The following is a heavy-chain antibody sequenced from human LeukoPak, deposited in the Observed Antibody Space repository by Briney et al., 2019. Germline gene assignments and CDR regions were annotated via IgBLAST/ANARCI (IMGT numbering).Heavy chain of an antibody. CDR2: IYYSGST. J-gene: IGHJ3*02. V-gene: IGHV4-59*01. CDR1: GGSISTYY. Sequence: PSETLSLTCTVSGGSISTYYWSWVRQSPGKGLEWIGQIYYSGSTNYKPSLKSRVAMSVDTSKDQFSLKLSSVTAADTAVYYCARDTYYYNSDTSWSDVFDIWGQGTMVTVSS. CDR3: ARDTYYYNSDTSWSDVFDI. D-gene: IGHD3-22*01.